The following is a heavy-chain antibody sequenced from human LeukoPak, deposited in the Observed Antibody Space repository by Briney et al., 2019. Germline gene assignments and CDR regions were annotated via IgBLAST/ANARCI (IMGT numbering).Heavy chain of an antibody. CDR2: ISGSGGST. CDR1: GFTFSSYA. Sequence: GGSLRLSCAASGFTFSSYAMSWVRQAPGKGLEWVSAISGSGGSTYYADSVKGRFTISRDNSKNTLYLQMNSLRAEDTAVYYCAKTTPTLYYYDSSGSSDYWGQGTLVTVSS. V-gene: IGHV3-23*01. CDR3: AKTTPTLYYYDSSGSSDY. J-gene: IGHJ4*02. D-gene: IGHD3-22*01.